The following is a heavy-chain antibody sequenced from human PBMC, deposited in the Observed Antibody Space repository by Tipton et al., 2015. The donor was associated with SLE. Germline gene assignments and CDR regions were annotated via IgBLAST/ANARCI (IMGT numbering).Heavy chain of an antibody. CDR2: ISSSGNTI. J-gene: IGHJ6*03. CDR3: ARYVSYHYMDV. D-gene: IGHD2-8*01. Sequence: GSLRLSCAASGFTFSGFEMNWVRQAPGKGLEWVSYISSSGNTIFYADSVKGRFTISRDNSKNSMYLQVDSVKAGDTAVYYCARYVSYHYMDVWGKGTTVTVSS. CDR1: GFTFSGFE. V-gene: IGHV3-48*03.